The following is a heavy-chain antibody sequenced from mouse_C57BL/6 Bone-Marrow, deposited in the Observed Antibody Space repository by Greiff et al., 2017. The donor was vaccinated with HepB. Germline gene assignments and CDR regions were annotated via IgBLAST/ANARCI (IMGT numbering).Heavy chain of an antibody. CDR2: IDPENGDT. CDR1: GFNIKDDY. CDR3: TTYLRQLRSHFDY. J-gene: IGHJ2*01. D-gene: IGHD3-2*02. Sequence: DVKLQESGAELVRPGASVKLSCTASGFNIKDDYMHWVKQRPEQGLEWIGWIDPENGDTEYASKFQGKATITADTSSNTAYLQLSSLTSEDTAVYYCTTYLRQLRSHFDYWGQGTTLTVSS. V-gene: IGHV14-4*01.